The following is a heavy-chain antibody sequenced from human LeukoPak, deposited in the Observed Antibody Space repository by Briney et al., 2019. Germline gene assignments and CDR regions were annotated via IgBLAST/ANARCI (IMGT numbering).Heavy chain of an antibody. D-gene: IGHD3-22*01. CDR2: IKEDGTRK. CDR1: GFTFSSHW. J-gene: IGHJ4*02. CDR3: ARGYYDSSPIKD. V-gene: IGHV3-7*01. Sequence: GGSLRLSCAASGFTFSSHWMTWVRQAPGKGLEWVANIKEDGTRKNYMDSVKGRFTISRDNAKSTLYLQMDSLKTEDSAIYYCARGYYDSSPIKDWGQGTLVTVST.